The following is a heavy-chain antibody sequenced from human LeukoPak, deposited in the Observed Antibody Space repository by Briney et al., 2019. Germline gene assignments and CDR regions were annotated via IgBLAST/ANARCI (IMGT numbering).Heavy chain of an antibody. CDR3: ARDIVVVPAAIVHYYYYYGMDV. D-gene: IGHD2-2*02. Sequence: PGGSLRLSCAASGFTFSSYSMNWVRQAPGKGLEWVSSISSSSSYIYYADSVKGRFTISRDNAKNSLYLQMNSLRAEDTAVYYCARDIVVVPAAIVHYYYYYGMDVWGQGTTVTVSS. CDR1: GFTFSSYS. CDR2: ISSSSSYI. V-gene: IGHV3-21*01. J-gene: IGHJ6*02.